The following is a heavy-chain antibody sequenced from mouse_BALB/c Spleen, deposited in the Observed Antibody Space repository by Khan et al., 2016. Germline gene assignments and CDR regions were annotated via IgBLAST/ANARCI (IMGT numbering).Heavy chain of an antibody. CDR1: GFNIKDTY. V-gene: IGHV14-3*02. CDR3: AKVGGGYAFAY. D-gene: IGHD1-2*01. J-gene: IGHJ3*01. Sequence: EVQFQESGAELVKPGASVKLSCTASGFNIKDTYMHWVKQRPEQGLEWIGRIDPANGNTKYDPKFQGKATITADTSSNTAYLQLSSLTSEDTAVYYCAKVGGGYAFAYWGQGTLVTVSA. CDR2: IDPANGNT.